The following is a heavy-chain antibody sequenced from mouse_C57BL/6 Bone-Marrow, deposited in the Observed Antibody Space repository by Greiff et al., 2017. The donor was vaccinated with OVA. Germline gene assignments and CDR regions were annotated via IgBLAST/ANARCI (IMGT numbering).Heavy chain of an antibody. Sequence: QVQLQQPGAELVKPGASVKMSCKASGYTFTSYWITWVKQRPGQGLEWIGDIYPGSGRTTYNEKFKSKATLTVDTSSSTAYMQLSSRTSEDSAVYYCARSGITTVEGDFAMDYWGQGTSVTVSS. CDR3: ARSGITTVEGDFAMDY. J-gene: IGHJ4*01. CDR1: GYTFTSYW. V-gene: IGHV1-55*01. CDR2: IYPGSGRT. D-gene: IGHD1-1*01.